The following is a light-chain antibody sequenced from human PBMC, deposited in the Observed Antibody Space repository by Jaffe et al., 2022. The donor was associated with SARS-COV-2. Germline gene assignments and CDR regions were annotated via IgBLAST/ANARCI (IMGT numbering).Light chain of an antibody. V-gene: IGKV3D-15*01. Sequence: EIVLTQSPATLSLSPGARVTLSCRTSQSVINNLAWYQQQPGQAPRLLIYGASTRATGIPARFSGSGSGTEFTLTISSLQSEDVAVYYCQQYHRWPPLTFGGGTKVEIK. CDR3: QQYHRWPPLT. CDR1: QSVINN. CDR2: GAS. J-gene: IGKJ4*01.